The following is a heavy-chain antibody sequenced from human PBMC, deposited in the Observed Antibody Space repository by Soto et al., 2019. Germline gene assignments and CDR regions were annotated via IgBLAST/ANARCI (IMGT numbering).Heavy chain of an antibody. CDR2: IYYSGST. Sequence: SETLSLTCTVSGGSVSSGSYYWSWIRQPPGKGLEWIGYIYYSGSTNYNPSLKSRVTISVDTSKNQFSLKLSSVTAADTAVYYCARKYFWSGYYVENWFDPWGQGTLVTVSS. V-gene: IGHV4-61*01. J-gene: IGHJ5*02. CDR1: GGSVSSGSYY. D-gene: IGHD3-3*01. CDR3: ARKYFWSGYYVENWFDP.